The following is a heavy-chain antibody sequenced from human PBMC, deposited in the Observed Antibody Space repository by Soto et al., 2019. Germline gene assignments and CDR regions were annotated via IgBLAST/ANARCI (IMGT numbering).Heavy chain of an antibody. J-gene: IGHJ4*02. CDR2: IYWADDN. V-gene: IGHV2-5*02. D-gene: IGHD6-19*01. CDR3: AQIVVAGLGYYFDY. CDR1: GFSLSSTRMA. Sequence: QITLKESGPPLVKPTQTLTLTCTFSGFSLSSTRMAVGWIRQPPGKALEWLALIYWADDNRYSPFLKSRLTITKYTSKNQVIMTMSNMYPADTSRYYFAQIVVAGLGYYFDYWGQGTLVNVSS.